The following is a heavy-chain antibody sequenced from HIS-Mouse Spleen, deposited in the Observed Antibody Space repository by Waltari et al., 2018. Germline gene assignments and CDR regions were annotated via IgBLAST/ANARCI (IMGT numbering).Heavy chain of an antibody. J-gene: IGHJ2*01. CDR1: GGSISSSSYY. CDR2: IYYRGRT. V-gene: IGHV4-39*07. Sequence: QLQLQESGPGLVKPSETLSLTCTVSGGSISSSSYYWGWIRQPPGKGREWIGSIYYRGRTYYNPSLTSRVTISVDTSKNQFSLKLSSVTAADTAVYYCAREIPYSSSWYDWYFDLWGRGTLVTVSS. D-gene: IGHD6-13*01. CDR3: AREIPYSSSWYDWYFDL.